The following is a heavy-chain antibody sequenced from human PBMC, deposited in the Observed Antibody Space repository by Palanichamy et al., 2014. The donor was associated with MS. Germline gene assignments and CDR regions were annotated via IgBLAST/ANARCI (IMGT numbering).Heavy chain of an antibody. J-gene: IGHJ3*02. CDR3: ARSPTDSSGWYANGFDI. V-gene: IGHV3-74*01. D-gene: IGHD6-19*01. Sequence: EVQLVESGGGLVQPGGSLRLSCAASGFTFSIYWMHWVRRAPGKGLVWVSRINSDETTINYADSVKGRFTISRDNAKNTLYLQMNSLRAEDTAVYYCARSPTDSSGWYANGFDIWGQGTMVTVSS. CDR1: GFTFSIYW. CDR2: INSDETTI.